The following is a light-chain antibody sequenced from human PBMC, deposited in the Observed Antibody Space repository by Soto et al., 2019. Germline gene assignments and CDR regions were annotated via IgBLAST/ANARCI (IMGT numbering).Light chain of an antibody. V-gene: IGKV1-27*01. J-gene: IGKJ4*01. Sequence: DMQMAQSRSSLSACIGDRVTITVRASQGISNYLAWYQQKQGKVPKLLIYAASTLQSGVPSRFSGSGYGTDFNLIISSLQTDDFATYYCQQYKTSLLTFGGGTKVDIK. CDR2: AAS. CDR1: QGISNY. CDR3: QQYKTSLLT.